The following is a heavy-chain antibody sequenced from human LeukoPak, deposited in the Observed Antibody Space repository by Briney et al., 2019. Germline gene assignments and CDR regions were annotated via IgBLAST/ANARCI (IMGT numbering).Heavy chain of an antibody. J-gene: IGHJ4*02. V-gene: IGHV1-2*02. Sequence: GESLKVPCKASGYTFTGYYMHWVRQAPGQGLEWMGWINPNSGGTNYAQKFQGRVTMTRDTSISTAYMELSRLRSDDTAVYYCARGRYCSSTSCYTDTTPGDYWGQGTLVTVSS. D-gene: IGHD2-2*02. CDR1: GYTFTGYY. CDR3: ARGRYCSSTSCYTDTTPGDY. CDR2: INPNSGGT.